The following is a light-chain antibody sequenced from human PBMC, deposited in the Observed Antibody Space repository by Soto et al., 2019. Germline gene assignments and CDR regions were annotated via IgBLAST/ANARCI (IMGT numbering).Light chain of an antibody. Sequence: QSALTQPASVSGSPGQSITISCTGNSSDVGGYNYVSWYQQHPGKAPKLMIYEVSNRPSGVSNRFSGSKSGNTASLTISGLQAEDEADYYCSSYTSSSTLGVFGTGTKLTVL. CDR3: SSYTSSSTLGV. CDR2: EVS. J-gene: IGLJ1*01. CDR1: SSDVGGYNY. V-gene: IGLV2-14*01.